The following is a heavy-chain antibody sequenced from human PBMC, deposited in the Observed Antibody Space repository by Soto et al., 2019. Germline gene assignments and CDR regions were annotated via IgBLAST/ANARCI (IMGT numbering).Heavy chain of an antibody. V-gene: IGHV4-59*01. J-gene: IGHJ5*02. CDR3: ARNSGYCSGGSCSRGFDP. Sequence: QVQLQESGPGLVKPSETLSLTCTVSGGSISSYYWSWIRQPPGKGLEWIGYIYYSGSTNYNPSLKSRVTISADTSKTQFSLKLSPVTAADTAVYYCARNSGYCSGGSCSRGFDPWGQGTLVTVSS. D-gene: IGHD2-15*01. CDR2: IYYSGST. CDR1: GGSISSYY.